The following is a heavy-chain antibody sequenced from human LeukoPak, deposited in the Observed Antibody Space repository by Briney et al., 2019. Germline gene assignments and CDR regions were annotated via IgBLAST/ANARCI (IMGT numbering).Heavy chain of an antibody. J-gene: IGHJ2*01. V-gene: IGHV4-59*01. D-gene: IGHD6-13*01. CDR2: IYYSGST. CDR1: GGTISSYY. Sequence: SETLSLTCTGSGGTISSYYWSWIRQPPGKGLEWIGYIYYSGSTNYSPSLKSRLTISVDTSKNQFSLKLSSVTAADTAVYYCARTYGSSGLGYFDLWGRGTLVAVSS. CDR3: ARTYGSSGLGYFDL.